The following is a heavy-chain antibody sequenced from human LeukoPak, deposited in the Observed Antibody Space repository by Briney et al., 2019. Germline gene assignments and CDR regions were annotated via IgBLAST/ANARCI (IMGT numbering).Heavy chain of an antibody. Sequence: GGSLRLSCAASGFTFDDYAMHWVRQAPGKGLEWVLGISWNSGTMGYADSVKGRFTISRDNAKNSLYLQMNSLRAEDTALYYCAKDLDTMVRGLIIKPTYYYYGMDVWGQGTTVTVSS. CDR2: ISWNSGTM. V-gene: IGHV3-9*01. CDR1: GFTFDDYA. CDR3: AKDLDTMVRGLIIKPTYYYYGMDV. D-gene: IGHD3-10*01. J-gene: IGHJ6*02.